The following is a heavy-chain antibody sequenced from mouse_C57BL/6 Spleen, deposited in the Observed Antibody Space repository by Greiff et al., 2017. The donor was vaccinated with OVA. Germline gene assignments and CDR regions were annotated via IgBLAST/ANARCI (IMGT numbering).Heavy chain of an antibody. CDR1: GYTFTSYW. V-gene: IGHV1-69*01. D-gene: IGHD1-1*01. J-gene: IGHJ2*01. Sequence: QVQLQQPGAELVMPGASVKLSCTASGYTFTSYWMHWVKQRPGQGLEWIGEIDPSDSYTNYNQKFKGQSILTVDKSSSTAYMQLSSLTAEDSAVYYCARGDYYGSKSPFDYWGQGTTLTVSS. CDR3: ARGDYYGSKSPFDY. CDR2: IDPSDSYT.